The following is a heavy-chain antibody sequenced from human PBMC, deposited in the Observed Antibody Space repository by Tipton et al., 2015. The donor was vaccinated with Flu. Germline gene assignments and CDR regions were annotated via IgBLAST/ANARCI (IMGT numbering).Heavy chain of an antibody. Sequence: TLSLTCTVSSGSIRSTNYFCAWIRQPPGKRLELIGSIYPSGTTYYNPSLKSRVTISVDTPKSQFSLKRSAVTAADTAVYYCARLSYYDVDLKNFYFDYWGQGALVTVSS. CDR3: ARLSYYDVDLKNFYFDY. J-gene: IGHJ4*02. CDR1: SGSIRSTNYF. V-gene: IGHV4-39*01. CDR2: IYPSGTT. D-gene: IGHD3-10*02.